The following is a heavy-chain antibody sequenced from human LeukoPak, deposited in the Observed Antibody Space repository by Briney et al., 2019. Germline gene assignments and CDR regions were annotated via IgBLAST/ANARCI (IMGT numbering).Heavy chain of an antibody. J-gene: IGHJ3*02. CDR3: ARDEWGDAFDI. CDR1: GYSISSGY. Sequence: ETLSLTCAVSGYSISSGYFWGWVRQAPGKGLEWVSSISSSSSYIHSADSVRGRFTISRDNAKNSLFLQMNGLRAEDTAVYYCARDEWGDAFDIWGQGTMVTVFS. CDR2: ISSSSSYI. V-gene: IGHV3-21*01. D-gene: IGHD1-26*01.